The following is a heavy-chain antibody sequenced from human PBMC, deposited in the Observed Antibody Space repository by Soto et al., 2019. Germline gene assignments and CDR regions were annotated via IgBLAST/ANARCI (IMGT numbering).Heavy chain of an antibody. D-gene: IGHD5-12*01. CDR1: GFSLSTSGVG. Sequence: ESGPTLVNPTQTLTLTCTFSGFSLSTSGVGVGWIRQPPGKALEWLALIYWNDDKRYSPSLKSRLTITKDTSKNQVVLTMTNMDPVDTATYYCAPTLPYSGYDYFPYVWFDPWGQGTLVTVSS. CDR2: IYWNDDK. V-gene: IGHV2-5*01. CDR3: APTLPYSGYDYFPYVWFDP. J-gene: IGHJ5*02.